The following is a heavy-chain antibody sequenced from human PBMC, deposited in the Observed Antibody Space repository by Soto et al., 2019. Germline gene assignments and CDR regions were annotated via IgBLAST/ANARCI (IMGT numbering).Heavy chain of an antibody. J-gene: IGHJ5*02. D-gene: IGHD2-15*01. CDR2: INPSGGST. Sequence: ASVKVSCTASGYTFINYYMHWVRQAPGQGLEWMGIINPSGGSTNYAQKFQGRVTMTRDTSTSTVYMELSSLKSDDTAVYYCARVGSYCSRDSCSSYNWLDHSGQGTTVPV. CDR1: GYTFINYY. CDR3: ARVGSYCSRDSCSSYNWLDH. V-gene: IGHV1-46*01.